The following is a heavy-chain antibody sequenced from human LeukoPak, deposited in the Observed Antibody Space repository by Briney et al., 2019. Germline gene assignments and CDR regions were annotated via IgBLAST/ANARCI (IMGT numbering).Heavy chain of an antibody. CDR3: ARGGLVIAVAGYNWFDP. CDR1: GYTFTGYY. Sequence: GASVKVSCKASGYTFTGYYMHWVRPAPGQGLEWMGWINPNSGGTNYAQKFQGRVTMTRDTSISTAYMELSRLRSDDTAVYYCARGGLVIAVAGYNWFDPWGQGTLVTVSS. D-gene: IGHD6-19*01. J-gene: IGHJ5*02. CDR2: INPNSGGT. V-gene: IGHV1-2*02.